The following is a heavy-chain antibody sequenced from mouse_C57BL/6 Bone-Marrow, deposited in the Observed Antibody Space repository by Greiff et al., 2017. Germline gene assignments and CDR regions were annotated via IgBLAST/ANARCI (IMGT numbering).Heavy chain of an antibody. CDR3: AIRSSSYYYAMDY. CDR2: ISYSGST. V-gene: IGHV3-8*01. CDR1: GYSITSDY. J-gene: IGHJ4*01. D-gene: IGHD1-1*01. Sequence: DVKLVESGPGLAKPSQTLSLTCSVTGYSITSDYWNWIRKFPGNKLEYMGYISYSGSTYYNPSLKSRISITRDTSKNQYYLQLNSVTTEDTATYYCAIRSSSYYYAMDYWGQGTSVTVSS.